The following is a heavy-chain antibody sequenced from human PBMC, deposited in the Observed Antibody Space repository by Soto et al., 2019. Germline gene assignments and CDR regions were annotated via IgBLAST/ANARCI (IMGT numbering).Heavy chain of an antibody. CDR2: IYHSGST. CDR3: ARDDLTGTTLAFDY. CDR1: GGSISSGGYS. V-gene: IGHV4-30-2*01. Sequence: SETLSLTCAVSGGSISSGGYSCSFVRQPPGKGLEWIGEIYHSGSTNYNPSLKSRVTISVDKSKNQFSLKLSSVTAADTAVYYCARDDLTGTTLAFDYWGQGTLVTVSS. J-gene: IGHJ4*02. D-gene: IGHD1-7*01.